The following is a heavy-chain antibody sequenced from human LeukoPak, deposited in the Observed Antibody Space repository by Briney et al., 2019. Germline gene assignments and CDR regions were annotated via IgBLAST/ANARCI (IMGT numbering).Heavy chain of an antibody. CDR2: IYYTGST. J-gene: IGHJ3*02. V-gene: IGHV4-39*07. Sequence: PSETLSLTCTVSGGSIISSTYYWGWIRQPPGKGLEWIGAIYYTGSTYYNPSLKSRVTMSVDTSKNQFSLKLSSVTAADTAVYYCAREGFGSSGYLDAFDIWGQGTMVTVSS. CDR1: GGSIISSTYY. D-gene: IGHD3-22*01. CDR3: AREGFGSSGYLDAFDI.